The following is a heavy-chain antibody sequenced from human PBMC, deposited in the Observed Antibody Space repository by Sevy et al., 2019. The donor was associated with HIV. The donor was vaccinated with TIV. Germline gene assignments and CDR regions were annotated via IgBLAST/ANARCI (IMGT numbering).Heavy chain of an antibody. J-gene: IGHJ4*03. V-gene: IGHV4-34*01. CDR3: AREPIEAPGGGYFDI. CDR2: VDHTGNI. Sequence: SETLSLTCAVYVDSFNGHYWSWVRQVPGRGLEWIGEVDHTGNINYNPAFDNGLAISVNKPKNQLSLNLTSLTAADTAVYYCAREPIEAPGGGYFDIWGHGNRVTVSS. CDR1: VDSFNGHY. D-gene: IGHD2-8*02.